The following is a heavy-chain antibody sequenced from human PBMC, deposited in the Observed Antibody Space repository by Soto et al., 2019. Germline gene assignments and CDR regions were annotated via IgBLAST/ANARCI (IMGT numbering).Heavy chain of an antibody. CDR3: ARDPSGIAAEGWFDP. CDR2: IYYSGST. V-gene: IGHV4-31*03. Sequence: TSETLSLTCTVSGGYIRSGGYYWNWIRQHPGKGLEWIGYIYYSGSTYYNPSLKSRVTISVDTSKNQFSLKLSSVTAADTAVYYCARDPSGIAAEGWFDPWGQGTLVTVSS. J-gene: IGHJ5*02. D-gene: IGHD6-13*01. CDR1: GGYIRSGGYY.